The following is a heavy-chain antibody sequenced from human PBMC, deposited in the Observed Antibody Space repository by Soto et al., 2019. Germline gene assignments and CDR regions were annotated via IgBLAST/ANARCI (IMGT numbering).Heavy chain of an antibody. Sequence: PGGSLRLSCAASGFTFSSYGMHWVRQAPGKGLEWVAVISYDGSNKYYADSVKGRFTISRDNSKNTLYLQMNSLRAEDTAVYYCAKGAGYSYAIYVGPDYRGQRTLVTVSS. CDR2: ISYDGSNK. V-gene: IGHV3-30*18. CDR3: AKGAGYSYAIYVGPDY. D-gene: IGHD5-18*01. CDR1: GFTFSSYG. J-gene: IGHJ4*02.